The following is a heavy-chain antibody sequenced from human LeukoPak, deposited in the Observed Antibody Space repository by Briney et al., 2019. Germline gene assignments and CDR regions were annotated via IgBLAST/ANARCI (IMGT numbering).Heavy chain of an antibody. V-gene: IGHV3-20*04. Sequence: PGGSLRLSCAASGFTFDDYGMSWVRQAPGKGLEWVSGINWNGGSTGYADSVKGRFTISRDNAKNSLYLQMNSLRAEDTALYYCARIGYSYGYGLGYYYYMDVWGKGTTVTVSS. D-gene: IGHD5-18*01. CDR2: INWNGGST. CDR1: GFTFDDYG. CDR3: ARIGYSYGYGLGYYYYMDV. J-gene: IGHJ6*03.